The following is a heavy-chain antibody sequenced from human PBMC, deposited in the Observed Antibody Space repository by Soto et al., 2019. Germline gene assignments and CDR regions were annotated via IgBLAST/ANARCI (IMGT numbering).Heavy chain of an antibody. CDR2: IGGSGANT. CDR3: ARDRTLNYGDFAY. J-gene: IGHJ4*02. Sequence: VESLRISCAASGFTFSSYGMTWVRQAQGKGLEWVSGIGGSGANTYYAESVKGRFTISRDNSKDTLYLQMNSLRTDDTAVFYCARDRTLNYGDFAYWGQGTLVTVSS. V-gene: IGHV3-23*01. D-gene: IGHD4-17*01. CDR1: GFTFSSYG.